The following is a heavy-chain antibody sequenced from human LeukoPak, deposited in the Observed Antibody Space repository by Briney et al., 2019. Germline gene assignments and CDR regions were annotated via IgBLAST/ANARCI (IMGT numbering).Heavy chain of an antibody. CDR1: GLTFSSYA. V-gene: IGHV3-23*01. D-gene: IGHD3-9*01. CDR2: IGAGGDST. Sequence: GGSLRLSCAASGLTFSSYAMTWVRQAPGKGLEWVSTIGAGGDSTYYPDAVKGRFTISRDNSKNTLYLQMNSLRAEDTAVYYCAKGEADLLTPFHYWGQGTLVTVSS. CDR3: AKGEADLLTPFHY. J-gene: IGHJ4*02.